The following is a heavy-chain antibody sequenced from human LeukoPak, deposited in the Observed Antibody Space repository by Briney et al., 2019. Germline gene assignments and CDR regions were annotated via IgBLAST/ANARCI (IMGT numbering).Heavy chain of an antibody. CDR3: ARAEWELWFGELFFGAFDP. D-gene: IGHD3-10*01. CDR1: YGSISDISYY. CDR2: IYYSGRT. V-gene: IGHV4-39*01. J-gene: IGHJ5*02. Sequence: SETLSLTCTVSYGSISDISYYWGWIRQPPGKGLEWIGSIYYSGRTYYNSSLKSRVTISVDTSKNQFSLKVTSVTAADTAVYYCARAEWELWFGELFFGAFDPWGQGTLVTVSS.